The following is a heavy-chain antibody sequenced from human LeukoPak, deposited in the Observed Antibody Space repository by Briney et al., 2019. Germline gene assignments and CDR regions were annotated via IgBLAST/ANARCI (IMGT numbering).Heavy chain of an antibody. Sequence: PSETLSLTCAVSGGSISSGGYSWSWIRQPPGKGLEWIGYIYHSGSTYYNPSLKSRVTISVDRSKNQFSLKLSSVTAADTAVYYCAREPLYYDSSGHVWGQGTMVTVSS. CDR2: IYHSGST. J-gene: IGHJ3*01. D-gene: IGHD3-22*01. CDR1: GGSISSGGYS. V-gene: IGHV4-30-2*01. CDR3: AREPLYYDSSGHV.